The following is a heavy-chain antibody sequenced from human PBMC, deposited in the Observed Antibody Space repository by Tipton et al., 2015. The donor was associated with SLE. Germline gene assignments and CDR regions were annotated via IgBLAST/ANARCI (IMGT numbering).Heavy chain of an antibody. CDR2: IYYSGST. Sequence: TLSLTCTVSGGSISSHYWSWIRQPPGKGLEWIGYIYYSGSTNYNPSLKSRVTISVDTSKNHFSLKLSSVTAADTAVYYCASGGVNYDSSRQDYWGQGTLVTVSS. CDR3: ASGGVNYDSSRQDY. J-gene: IGHJ4*02. CDR1: GGSISSHY. D-gene: IGHD3-22*01. V-gene: IGHV4-59*11.